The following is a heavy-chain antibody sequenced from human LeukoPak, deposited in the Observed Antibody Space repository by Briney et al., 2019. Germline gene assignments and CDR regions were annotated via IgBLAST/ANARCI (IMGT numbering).Heavy chain of an antibody. CDR3: AIFKSPYGGNLDY. D-gene: IGHD4-23*01. Sequence: GGSLRLSCAASGFTFSSYAMSWVRQAPGKGLEWVSAISGSGGSTYYADSVKGRFTIPRDNSKNTLYLQMNSLRAEDTAVYYCAIFKSPYGGNLDYWGQGTLVTVSS. CDR1: GFTFSSYA. CDR2: ISGSGGST. V-gene: IGHV3-23*01. J-gene: IGHJ4*02.